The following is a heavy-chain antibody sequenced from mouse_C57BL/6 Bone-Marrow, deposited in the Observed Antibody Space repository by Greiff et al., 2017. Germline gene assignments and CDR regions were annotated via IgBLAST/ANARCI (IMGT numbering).Heavy chain of an antibody. Sequence: EVKLVESEGGLVQPGSSMKLSCTASGFTFSDYYMAWVRQVPEKGLEWVANINYDGSSTYYLDSLKSRFIISRDNAKNILYLQMSSLKSEDTATYYCARDDGYFYYFDYWGQGTTLTVSS. CDR2: INYDGSST. J-gene: IGHJ2*01. D-gene: IGHD2-3*01. V-gene: IGHV5-16*01. CDR1: GFTFSDYY. CDR3: ARDDGYFYYFDY.